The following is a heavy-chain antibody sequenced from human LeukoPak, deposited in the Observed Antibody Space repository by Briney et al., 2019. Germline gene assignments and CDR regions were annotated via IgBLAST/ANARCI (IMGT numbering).Heavy chain of an antibody. Sequence: GGSLRLSCAASGFTFSSYGMHWVRQAPGKGLEGVAFIRYDGSNKYYADSVKGRFTISRDNSKKTLYLQMNSLRAEDTAVYYCAKDGEKRIAAAGFFDYWGQGTLVTVSS. D-gene: IGHD6-13*01. CDR3: AKDGEKRIAAAGFFDY. V-gene: IGHV3-30*02. CDR2: IRYDGSNK. J-gene: IGHJ4*02. CDR1: GFTFSSYG.